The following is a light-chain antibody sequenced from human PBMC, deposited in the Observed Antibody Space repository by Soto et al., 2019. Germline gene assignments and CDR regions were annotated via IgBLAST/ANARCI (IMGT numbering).Light chain of an antibody. J-gene: IGLJ2*01. CDR2: EVN. CDR3: SSYGGNTNVI. V-gene: IGLV2-8*01. CDR1: SSDVGGYNF. Sequence: QSALTQPPSASGSPGQSVTISCTGTSSDVGGYNFVSWYLQHPGKAPKLMIYEVNKRPSGVPDRFSGPKSGNTASLTVSGLQAVDEADYFCSSYGGNTNVIFGGGTKVTVL.